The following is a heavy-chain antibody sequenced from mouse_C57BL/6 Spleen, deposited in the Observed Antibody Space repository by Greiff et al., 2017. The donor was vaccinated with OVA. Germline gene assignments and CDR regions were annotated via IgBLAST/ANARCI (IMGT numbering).Heavy chain of an antibody. CDR2: IWSGGST. J-gene: IGHJ2*01. CDR3: ARGVQLLLYFDY. D-gene: IGHD1-1*01. CDR1: GFSLTSYG. Sequence: QVQLKESGPGLVQPSQSLSITCTVSGFSLTSYGVHWVRQSPGKGLEWLGVIWSGGSTDYNAAFISRLSISKDNSKSQVFFKMNSLQADDTAIYYCARGVQLLLYFDYWGQGTTLTVSS. V-gene: IGHV2-2*01.